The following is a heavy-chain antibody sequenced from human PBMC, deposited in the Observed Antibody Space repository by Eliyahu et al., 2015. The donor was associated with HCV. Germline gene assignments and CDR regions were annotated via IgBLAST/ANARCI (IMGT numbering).Heavy chain of an antibody. CDR3: ARGSLKFDY. J-gene: IGHJ4*02. CDR1: FGSISDYY. V-gene: IGHV4-4*07. Sequence: VQLQESGPGLVRPSETLSLTCXVTFGSISDYYWSWIRQPAGKGLEWIGRIFPSGITDYNPSPKSRVTMSVDTSKKQFSLKVSSVTATDTAVYYCARGSLKFDYWGQGTLVTVPS. CDR2: IFPSGIT.